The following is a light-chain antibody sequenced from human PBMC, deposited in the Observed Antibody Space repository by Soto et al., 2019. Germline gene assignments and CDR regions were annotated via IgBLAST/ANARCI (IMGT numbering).Light chain of an antibody. J-gene: IGLJ3*02. CDR1: SPNIGNNY. Sequence: QAVLTQPPSVSAAPGRKVTISCSGSSPNIGNNYVSWYQHLPGTAPTLLIYDNNKRPSGIPDRFSGSKSGTSATPDITGLQTGDEADYYCGTWDSSLSAAVFGGGTKLTVL. CDR3: GTWDSSLSAAV. CDR2: DNN. V-gene: IGLV1-51*01.